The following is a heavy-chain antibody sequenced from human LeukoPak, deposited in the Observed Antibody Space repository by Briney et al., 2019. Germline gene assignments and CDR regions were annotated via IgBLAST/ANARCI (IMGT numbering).Heavy chain of an antibody. J-gene: IGHJ4*02. CDR3: ARGRGGSSGWYKLLYYFDY. CDR2: INHSGST. V-gene: IGHV4-34*01. Sequence: SETLSLTCAVYGGSLSGYYWSWIRQPPGKGLEWIGEINHSGSTNYNPSLKSRVTISVDTSKNQFSLKLSSVTAADTAVYYCARGRGGSSGWYKLLYYFDYWGQGTLVTVSS. D-gene: IGHD6-19*01. CDR1: GGSLSGYY.